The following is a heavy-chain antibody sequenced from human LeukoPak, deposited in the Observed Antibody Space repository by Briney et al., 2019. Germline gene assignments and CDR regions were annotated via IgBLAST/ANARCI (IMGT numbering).Heavy chain of an antibody. V-gene: IGHV4-30-4*08. CDR1: GGSISSGSYY. D-gene: IGHD2-8*02. Sequence: PSETLSLTCTVSGGSISSGSYYWSWIRQPPGKGLEWIGYIYYSGSTYYNPSLKSRVTISVDTSKNQFSLKLSSVTAADTAVYYCARVLRTEEAFDIWGQGTMVTVSS. CDR2: IYYSGST. J-gene: IGHJ3*02. CDR3: ARVLRTEEAFDI.